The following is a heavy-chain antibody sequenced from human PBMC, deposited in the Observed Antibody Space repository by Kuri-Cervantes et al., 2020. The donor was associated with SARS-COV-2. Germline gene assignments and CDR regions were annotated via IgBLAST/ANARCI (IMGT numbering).Heavy chain of an antibody. J-gene: IGHJ3*02. V-gene: IGHV3-48*01. Sequence: GESLKISCAASGFTFSSYSMNWVRQAPGKGLEWVSYISSSSSTIYYADSVKGRFTISRDNAKNSLYLQMNSLRAEDTAVYYCESLGAFDIWGQGTMVTVSS. CDR3: ESLGAFDI. CDR1: GFTFSSYS. CDR2: ISSSSSTI.